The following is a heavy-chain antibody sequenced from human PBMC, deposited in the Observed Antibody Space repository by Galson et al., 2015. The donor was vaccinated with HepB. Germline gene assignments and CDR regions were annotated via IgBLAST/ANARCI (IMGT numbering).Heavy chain of an antibody. CDR2: IIPILAIA. D-gene: IGHD2-21*02. V-gene: IGHV1-69*04. CDR1: GGTFSSYA. J-gene: IGHJ5*02. CDR3: ARERGDCGGGCYPEGGLFDP. Sequence: SVKVSCKASGGTFSSYAISWVRQAPGQGLEWMGRIIPILAIANYAQKFQGRVTITEDKSTSTAYMELNSLRSEDTAVYYCARERGDCGGGCYPEGGLFDPWGQGTLVTVSS.